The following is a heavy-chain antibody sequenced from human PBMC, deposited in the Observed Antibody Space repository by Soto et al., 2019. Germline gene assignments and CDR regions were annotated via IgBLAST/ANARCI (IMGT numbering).Heavy chain of an antibody. Sequence: PSETLSLTCAVYGGSFSGYYWTWIRQSPGKGLEWIGEINHSGSTYYNPSLKSRVTISVDTPKNQFSLKVTSVTAADSAVYYCARGHNPLVEVTALRQFDYWGQGTLVTVSS. CDR2: INHSGST. D-gene: IGHD2-21*02. CDR1: GGSFSGYY. V-gene: IGHV4-34*01. J-gene: IGHJ4*02. CDR3: ARGHNPLVEVTALRQFDY.